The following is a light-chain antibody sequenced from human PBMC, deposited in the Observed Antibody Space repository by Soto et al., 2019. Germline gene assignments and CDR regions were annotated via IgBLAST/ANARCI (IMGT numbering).Light chain of an antibody. CDR2: DAS. CDR3: QQYNNYPRT. CDR1: ESIRTW. Sequence: DNQMTQSPSTLSASIGDRVTITCRASESIRTWLAWYQHKPGKAPKFLIYDASSLESGVPSRFSGSESGTEFTLTISNLQPDDFATYFCQQYNNYPRTFGQGTKVDIK. V-gene: IGKV1-5*01. J-gene: IGKJ1*01.